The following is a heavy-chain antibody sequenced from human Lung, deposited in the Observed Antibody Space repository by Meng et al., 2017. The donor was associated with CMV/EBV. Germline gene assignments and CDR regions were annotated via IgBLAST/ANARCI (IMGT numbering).Heavy chain of an antibody. CDR3: ARQGSVYYYDSSGQSPDY. D-gene: IGHD3-22*01. Sequence: SETLSLTCTVSGGSISSSSYYWGWIRQPPGKGLEWIGSIYYSGSTYYNPSLKSRVTISVDTSKNQFSLKLSSVTAADTAVYYCARQGSVYYYDSSGQSPDYWGNGTXVTVAS. J-gene: IGHJ4*01. CDR1: GGSISSSSYY. CDR2: IYYSGST. V-gene: IGHV4-39*01.